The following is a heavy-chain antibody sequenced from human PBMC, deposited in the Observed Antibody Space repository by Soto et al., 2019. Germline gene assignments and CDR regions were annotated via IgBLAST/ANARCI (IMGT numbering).Heavy chain of an antibody. V-gene: IGHV3-43*01. Sequence: GGSLRLSCAASGFTFDDYTMHWVRQAPGKGLEWVSLISWDGGSTYYADSVKGRFTISRDNSKNSLYLQMNSLRTEGTALYYCARGNYYSMDVWGQGTTVTVSS. CDR3: ARGNYYSMDV. J-gene: IGHJ6*02. CDR2: ISWDGGST. CDR1: GFTFDDYT.